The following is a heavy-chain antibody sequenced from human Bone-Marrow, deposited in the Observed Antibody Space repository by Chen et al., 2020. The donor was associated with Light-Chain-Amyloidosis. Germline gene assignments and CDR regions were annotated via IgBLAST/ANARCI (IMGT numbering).Heavy chain of an antibody. CDR1: GGSISSSSYY. J-gene: IGHJ4*02. CDR2: IYYSGST. Sequence: QLQLQESGPGLVKPSETLSLTCTVSGGSISSSSYYWGWIRQPPGKGLEWIGSIYYSGSTYYNPSLKSQVTISVDTSKNQFSLKLSSVTAADTAVYYCARREDYYYDSSGYYDYWGQGTLVTVSS. V-gene: IGHV4-39*01. D-gene: IGHD3-22*01. CDR3: ARREDYYYDSSGYYDY.